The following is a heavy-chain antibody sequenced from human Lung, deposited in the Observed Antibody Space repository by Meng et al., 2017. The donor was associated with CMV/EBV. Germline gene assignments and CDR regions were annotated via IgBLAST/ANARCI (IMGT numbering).Heavy chain of an antibody. Sequence: LXCTVSGGSISSSSYYWGWIRQPPGKGLEWIGSIYYSRSTYYNPSLKSLVSISVDTSKNQLSLKLSSVTAADKAVYYCARQESSWYYIDYWGQGTLVTVSS. CDR3: ARQESSWYYIDY. J-gene: IGHJ4*02. CDR1: GGSISSSSYY. D-gene: IGHD6-13*01. V-gene: IGHV4-39*01. CDR2: IYYSRST.